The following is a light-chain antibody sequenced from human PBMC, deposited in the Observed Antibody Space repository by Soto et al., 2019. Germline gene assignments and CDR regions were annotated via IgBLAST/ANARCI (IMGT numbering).Light chain of an antibody. CDR2: YDD. V-gene: IGLV1-36*01. J-gene: IGLJ2*01. Sequence: QSVLTQPPSVSGAPRQRVTISCSGSSSNIGNNAVNWYQQLPGKAPKLLIYYDDLLPSGVSDRFSGSKSGTSASLAISGLQSEDEADYYCAAWDDSRNAVVFGGGTKLTVL. CDR1: SSNIGNNA. CDR3: AAWDDSRNAVV.